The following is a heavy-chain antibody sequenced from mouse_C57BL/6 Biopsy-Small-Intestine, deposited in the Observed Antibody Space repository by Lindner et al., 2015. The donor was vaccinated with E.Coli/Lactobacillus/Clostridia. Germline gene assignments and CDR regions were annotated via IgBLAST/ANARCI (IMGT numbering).Heavy chain of an antibody. Sequence: VQLQESGPKLVKPGASVKMSCKASGYTFTDYNMYWAKQSHGNILDWIGYIYPNNGVYSHNQKFQDKATLTVDKSSNTAYMELRSLTSEDSAVYYCARSVQRYYAMDYWGQGTPVTVSS. J-gene: IGHJ4*01. V-gene: IGHV1-31*01. D-gene: IGHD2-14*01. CDR1: GYTFTDYN. CDR3: ARSVQRYYAMDY. CDR2: IYPNNGVY.